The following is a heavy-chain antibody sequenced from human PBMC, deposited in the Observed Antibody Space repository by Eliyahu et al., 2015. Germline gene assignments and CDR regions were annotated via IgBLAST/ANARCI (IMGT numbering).Heavy chain of an antibody. J-gene: IGHJ4*02. Sequence: FGTANYAQKFQGRVTITADESTSTAYMELSSLRSEDTAVYYCARVQYYYDSSGTTAPFEYWGQGTLVTVSS. D-gene: IGHD3-22*01. CDR3: ARVQYYYDSSGTTAPFEY. V-gene: IGHV1-69*01. CDR2: FGTA.